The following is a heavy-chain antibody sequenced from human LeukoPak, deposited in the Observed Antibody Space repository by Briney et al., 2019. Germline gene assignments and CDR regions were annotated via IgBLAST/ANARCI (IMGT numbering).Heavy chain of an antibody. CDR2: INGDGRNI. CDR1: GFTFSHYS. Sequence: GGSLRLSCAASGFTFSHYSINWVRQDPRKGLVWVSRINGDGRNINYADSVRDRFTISRDNAKNTLYLQMNTLRVEDTAVYYCTRDLMDYDVSTGLHHYYMDVWGQGTTVTVSS. V-gene: IGHV3-74*01. J-gene: IGHJ6*02. D-gene: IGHD3-9*01. CDR3: TRDLMDYDVSTGLHHYYMDV.